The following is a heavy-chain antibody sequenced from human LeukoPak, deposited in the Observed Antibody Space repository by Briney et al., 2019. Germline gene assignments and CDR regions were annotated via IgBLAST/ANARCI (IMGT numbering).Heavy chain of an antibody. Sequence: ASVKVSCKGFGYTFTGYYMHWVRQAPGQGLEWMGWINPNGGGTNYARKFQGRVTMTRDTSISTAYMELTNLKSDDAAVYFCAIVLSLGGDRAFDYWGQGTLVTVSS. V-gene: IGHV1-2*02. D-gene: IGHD2-21*01. CDR1: GYTFTGYY. CDR2: INPNGGGT. CDR3: AIVLSLGGDRAFDY. J-gene: IGHJ4*02.